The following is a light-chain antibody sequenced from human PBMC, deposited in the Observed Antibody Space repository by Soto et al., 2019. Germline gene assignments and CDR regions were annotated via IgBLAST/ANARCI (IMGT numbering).Light chain of an antibody. CDR2: RNN. J-gene: IGLJ3*02. CDR1: NSFIGSNY. Sequence: QSVLTQPPSASVTPGQRVTISCSGSNSFIGSNYFYWYQQVPGMAPKLLIYRNNERPSGVPDRFSGFRSGTSASLAISGLRSEDEADYYCAAWDDSLRGWVFGGGTKLTVL. CDR3: AAWDDSLRGWV. V-gene: IGLV1-47*01.